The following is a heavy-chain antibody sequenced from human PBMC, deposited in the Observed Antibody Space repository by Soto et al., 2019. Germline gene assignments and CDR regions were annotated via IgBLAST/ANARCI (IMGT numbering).Heavy chain of an antibody. Sequence: ASVKVSCKASGYTFTGYYMHWVRQAPGQGLEWMGWINPNSGGTNYAQKFQGRVTKTRDTSISTAYMELSRLRSDDTAVYYCARGIVVVPAAIHYYYYGMDVWGQGTTVTVSS. CDR2: INPNSGGT. V-gene: IGHV1-2*02. CDR3: ARGIVVVPAAIHYYYYGMDV. CDR1: GYTFTGYY. J-gene: IGHJ6*02. D-gene: IGHD2-2*01.